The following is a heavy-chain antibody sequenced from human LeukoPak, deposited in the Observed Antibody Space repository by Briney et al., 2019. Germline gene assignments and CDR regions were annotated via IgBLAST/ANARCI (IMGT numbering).Heavy chain of an antibody. CDR1: GFTFSSYS. Sequence: PGGSLRLSCAASGFTFSSYSMNWVRQAPGKGLEWVSSISSSSSYIYYADSVKGRFTISRDNAKNSLYLQMNSLRAEDTAVYYCARVPLGYFDWLLLDYWGQGTLVTVSS. CDR2: ISSSSSYI. V-gene: IGHV3-21*01. CDR3: ARVPLGYFDWLLLDY. D-gene: IGHD3-9*01. J-gene: IGHJ4*02.